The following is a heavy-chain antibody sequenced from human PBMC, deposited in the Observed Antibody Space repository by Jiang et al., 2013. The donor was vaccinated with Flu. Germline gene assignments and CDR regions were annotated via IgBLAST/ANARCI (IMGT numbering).Heavy chain of an antibody. CDR2: INGSGIST. J-gene: IGHJ3*02. V-gene: IGHV3-23*01. CDR3: AKPHLRTAAQGDAFDI. D-gene: IGHD6-13*01. Sequence: SGINGSGISTYYADSVKGRFTVSRDNSKNTLYLQMNSLRAEDTAVYYCAKPHLRTAAQGDAFDIWGQGTMVTVSS.